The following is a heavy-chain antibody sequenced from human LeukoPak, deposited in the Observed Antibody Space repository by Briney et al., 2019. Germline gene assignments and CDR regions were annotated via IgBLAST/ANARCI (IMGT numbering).Heavy chain of an antibody. CDR1: GGSFSGYY. J-gene: IGHJ3*01. CDR2: INHSGST. Sequence: PSETLSLTCAVYGGSFSGYYWSWIRQPPGKGLEWIGEINHSGSTNYNPSLKSRVTISVDTSKNQFSLKLSSVTAADTAVYYCASHNDGYNYAFDVWGQGTMVTVPS. CDR3: ASHNDGYNYAFDV. D-gene: IGHD5-24*01. V-gene: IGHV4-34*01.